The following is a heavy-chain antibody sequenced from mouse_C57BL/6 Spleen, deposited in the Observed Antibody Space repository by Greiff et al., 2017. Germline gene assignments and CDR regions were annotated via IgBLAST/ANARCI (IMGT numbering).Heavy chain of an antibody. CDR2: IHPNSGST. Sequence: VQLQQPGAELVKPGASVKLSCKASGYTFTSYWMHWVKQRPGQGLEWIGMIHPNSGSTNYNEKFKSKAALTVDKSSSTAYMQLNSLTSEYSAVYYRAREGPGVYYTMDYWSQGTSVTFSS. CDR1: GYTFTSYW. V-gene: IGHV1-64*01. J-gene: IGHJ4*01. CDR3: AREGPGVYYTMDY. D-gene: IGHD3-3*01.